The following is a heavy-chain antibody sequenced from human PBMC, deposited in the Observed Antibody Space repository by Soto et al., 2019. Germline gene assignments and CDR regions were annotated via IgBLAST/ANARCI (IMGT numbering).Heavy chain of an antibody. V-gene: IGHV1-18*01. CDR3: ARVEYCSSTSCYTDFYFDY. CDR1: GYTFTSYG. D-gene: IGHD2-2*02. CDR2: ISAYNGNT. J-gene: IGHJ4*02. Sequence: ASVKVSCKASGYTFTSYGISWVRQAPGQGLEWMGWISAYNGNTNYAQKLQGRVTMTTDTSTSTAYMELRSLRSDDTAVYYCARVEYCSSTSCYTDFYFDYWGQGTLVTAPQ.